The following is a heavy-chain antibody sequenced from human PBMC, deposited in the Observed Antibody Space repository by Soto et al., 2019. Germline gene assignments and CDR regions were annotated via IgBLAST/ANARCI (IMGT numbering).Heavy chain of an antibody. J-gene: IGHJ5*02. CDR2: IYHSGST. V-gene: IGHV4-30-2*01. CDR3: ARSNDFWSGYYSGWFDP. CDR1: GGSISSGGYS. Sequence: SETLSLTCAVSGGSISSGGYSWSWIRQPPGKGLEWIGYIYHSGSTYYNPSLKSRVTISVDRSKNQFSLKLSSVTAADAAVYYCARSNDFWSGYYSGWFDPWGQGTLVTVSS. D-gene: IGHD3-3*01.